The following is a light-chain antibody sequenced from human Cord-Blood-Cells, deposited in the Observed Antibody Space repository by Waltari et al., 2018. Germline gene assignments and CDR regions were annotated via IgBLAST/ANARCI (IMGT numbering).Light chain of an antibody. CDR3: QQYNSYSWT. V-gene: IGKV1-5*01. CDR2: DAS. Sequence: DIQRTQSPATLAASVGPRVTITCRASQSISSWLAWYQQKPGKAPKLLIYDASSLESGVPSRFSGSGSGTEFTLTISSLQPDDFATYYCQQYNSYSWTFGQGTKVEIK. J-gene: IGKJ1*01. CDR1: QSISSW.